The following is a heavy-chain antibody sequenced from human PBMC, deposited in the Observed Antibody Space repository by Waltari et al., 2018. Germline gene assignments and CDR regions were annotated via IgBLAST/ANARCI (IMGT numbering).Heavy chain of an antibody. V-gene: IGHV3-7*01. CDR1: GFHFSSYW. Sequence: EVQLVESGGGLVQPGGSMRLSCAASGFHFSSYWMSWVRQAPGKGLEWVANIKQDGSEKYYVDSVKGRFTISRDNAKNSLYLQMNSLRAEDTAVYYCARDGFDAFDIWGQGTMVTVSS. D-gene: IGHD3-10*01. J-gene: IGHJ3*02. CDR2: IKQDGSEK. CDR3: ARDGFDAFDI.